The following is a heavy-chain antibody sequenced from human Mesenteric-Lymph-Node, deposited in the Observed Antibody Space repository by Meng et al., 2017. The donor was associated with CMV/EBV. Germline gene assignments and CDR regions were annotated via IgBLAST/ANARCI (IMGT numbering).Heavy chain of an antibody. D-gene: IGHD2-15*01. CDR2: ISSSGNVI. J-gene: IGHJ5*02. Sequence: GESLKISCAASGFTFSNHGMHWVRQAPGKGLEWVSYISSSGNVIHYADPVRGRFTISRDNAKNSLYLQMNSLRDEDTAVYYCASAYGGTFRFDPWGQGTLVTVSS. CDR3: ASAYGGTFRFDP. V-gene: IGHV3-48*02. CDR1: GFTFSNHG.